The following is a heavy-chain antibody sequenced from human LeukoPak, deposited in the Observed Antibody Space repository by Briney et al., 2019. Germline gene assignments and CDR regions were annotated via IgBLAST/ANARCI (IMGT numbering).Heavy chain of an antibody. V-gene: IGHV4-4*07. Sequence: SETLSLTCTVSGDSINKYYWSWIRQPAGKGLEWIGRIYSSGNTNFNPSLKSRVILSVDTSKNQFSLMLTSVTAADTAVYYCARDSHAETFGSGNLYYYYYYMDVWGKGTTVTVSS. CDR1: GDSINKYY. J-gene: IGHJ6*03. CDR2: IYSSGNT. CDR3: ARDSHAETFGSGNLYYYYYYMDV. D-gene: IGHD3-10*01.